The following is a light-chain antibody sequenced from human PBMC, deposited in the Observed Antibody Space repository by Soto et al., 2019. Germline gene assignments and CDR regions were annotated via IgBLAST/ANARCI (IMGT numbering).Light chain of an antibody. V-gene: IGLV2-14*01. J-gene: IGLJ2*01. CDR2: DVS. CDR1: SSDVGGYNF. Sequence: QSALTQPASMSGSPGQSITISCTGSSSDVGGYNFVSWYQQHPGKAPKLMIYDVSNRPSGVSNRFSGSKSGNTASLTISGLQAEDEAEYYCSSYTNCGTLVVFGGGTKLTVL. CDR3: SSYTNCGTLVV.